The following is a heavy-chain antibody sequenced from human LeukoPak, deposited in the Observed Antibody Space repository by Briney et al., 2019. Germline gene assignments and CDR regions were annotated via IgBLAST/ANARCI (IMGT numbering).Heavy chain of an antibody. D-gene: IGHD3-9*01. CDR3: TRLRYSDY. CDR1: GFTFSSYW. Sequence: GGSLRLSCAASGFTFSSYWMTWVRQAPGKGLEWVANIKEDGSEKNYVDSVKGRFTISRDNAKNSLYLLMNNLRADDTAVYYCTRLRYSDYWGQGTLVTVSS. V-gene: IGHV3-7*01. J-gene: IGHJ4*02. CDR2: IKEDGSEK.